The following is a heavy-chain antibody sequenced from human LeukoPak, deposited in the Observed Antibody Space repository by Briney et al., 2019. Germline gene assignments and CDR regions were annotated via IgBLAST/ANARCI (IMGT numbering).Heavy chain of an antibody. D-gene: IGHD5-12*01. J-gene: IGHJ4*02. V-gene: IGHV3-74*01. CDR3: VRYDSGYDSETPFDY. CDR2: INSDGSST. Sequence: GPGTGCCINSDGSSTSYADSVKGRFTISRDNAKNTLYLQMNSLRAEDTAVYYCVRYDSGYDSETPFDYWGQGTLVTVSS.